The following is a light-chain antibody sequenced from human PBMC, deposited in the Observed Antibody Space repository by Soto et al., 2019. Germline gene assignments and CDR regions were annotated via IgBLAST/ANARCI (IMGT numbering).Light chain of an antibody. CDR3: QQYDNLPWT. CDR2: DAS. J-gene: IGKJ1*01. V-gene: IGKV1-33*01. CDR1: QDISNY. Sequence: DIQMTQSPSSLSASVGDRVTITCQASQDISNYLNWYQQKPVKAPKLLIYDASNLETGVPSRFSGSGSGTDFTFTISSLQPEDIATYYCQQYDNLPWTFGQGTKVDIK.